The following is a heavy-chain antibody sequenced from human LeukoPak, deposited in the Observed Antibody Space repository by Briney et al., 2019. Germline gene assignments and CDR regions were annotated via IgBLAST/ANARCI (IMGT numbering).Heavy chain of an antibody. D-gene: IGHD2-2*01. CDR2: INPNNGDT. Sequence: ASVTVSCKASGYTFTGYYMHWVRQAPGQGLEWMGWINPNNGDTNYQGRVTMTRDTSINTAYMELSRLRSDDTAVYYCARGGYQSLVYWGQGTLVTVSS. CDR1: GYTFTGYY. CDR3: ARGGYQSLVY. J-gene: IGHJ4*02. V-gene: IGHV1-2*02.